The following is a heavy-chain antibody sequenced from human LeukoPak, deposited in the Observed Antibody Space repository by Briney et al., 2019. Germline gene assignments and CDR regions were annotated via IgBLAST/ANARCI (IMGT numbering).Heavy chain of an antibody. Sequence: GGSLRLSCATSGFTFNNYNMNWVRQAPGRALEWVSSITSSGTYIFYADSVKGRFTISRDNAKNSLYLQMNSLGPEDTAVYYCARGGGSISGNFDYWGQGTLVTVSS. CDR2: ITSSGTYI. D-gene: IGHD5-12*01. CDR3: ARGGGSISGNFDY. J-gene: IGHJ4*02. V-gene: IGHV3-21*01. CDR1: GFTFNNYN.